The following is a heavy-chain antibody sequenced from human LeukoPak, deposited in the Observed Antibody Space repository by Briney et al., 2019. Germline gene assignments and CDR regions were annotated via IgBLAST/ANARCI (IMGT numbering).Heavy chain of an antibody. CDR3: ARADPNYDILTGYYSGWYFDL. V-gene: IGHV4-59*01. Sequence: SETLSLTCTVSGGSISSYYWSWIRQPQGKGLEWIGYIYYSGSTNYNPSLKSRVTISVDTSKNQFSLKLSSVTAADTAVYYCARADPNYDILTGYYSGWYFDLWGRGTLVTVSS. J-gene: IGHJ2*01. CDR2: IYYSGST. D-gene: IGHD3-9*01. CDR1: GGSISSYY.